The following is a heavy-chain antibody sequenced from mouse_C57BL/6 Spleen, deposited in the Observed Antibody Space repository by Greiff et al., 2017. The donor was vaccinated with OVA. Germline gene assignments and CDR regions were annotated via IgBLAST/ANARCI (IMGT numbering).Heavy chain of an antibody. J-gene: IGHJ3*01. CDR1: GYSITSGYY. V-gene: IGHV3-6*01. Sequence: EVKLMESGPGLVKPSQSLSLTCSVPGYSITSGYYWNWIRQFPGNNLEWMGYISYDGSNNYIPSLKNRISITRDTPKNQFFLKLNSVTTEDTATYYCARGDRWCAYWGQGTLVTVSA. D-gene: IGHD3-3*01. CDR2: ISYDGSN. CDR3: ARGDRWCAY.